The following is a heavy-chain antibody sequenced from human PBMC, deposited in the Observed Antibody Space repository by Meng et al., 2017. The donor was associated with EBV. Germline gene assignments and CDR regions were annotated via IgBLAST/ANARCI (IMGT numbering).Heavy chain of an antibody. J-gene: IGHJ5*02. D-gene: IGHD6-19*01. CDR1: GDSISSFYY. CDR2: VHFPGST. Sequence: QLQLRESGPGQVKPSXXLSVTXPVSGDSISSFYYWGWIRQPPGRGLAWIGGVHFPGSTYYRPSLKSRVTVSVDTSKNPFSLRLTSVTAADTAVYYCARPFPSWQSPRLDPFGAGGQGTRVTVSS. CDR3: ARPFPSWQSPRLDPFGA. V-gene: IGHV4-39*01.